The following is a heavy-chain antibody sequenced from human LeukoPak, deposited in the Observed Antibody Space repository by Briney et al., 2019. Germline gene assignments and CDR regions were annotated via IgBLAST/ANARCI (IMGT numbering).Heavy chain of an antibody. CDR1: GFTFSSYG. CDR3: ANPPTVTSLDF. Sequence: GGSLRLSCAASGFTFSSYGLHWVRQAPGKGLEWVSAISGSGSTTHYADSVKGRFTISRDNSKNTLYLQMNSLRADDTAVYYCANPPTVTSLDFWGQGILVTVSS. D-gene: IGHD4-11*01. CDR2: ISGSGSTT. J-gene: IGHJ4*02. V-gene: IGHV3-23*01.